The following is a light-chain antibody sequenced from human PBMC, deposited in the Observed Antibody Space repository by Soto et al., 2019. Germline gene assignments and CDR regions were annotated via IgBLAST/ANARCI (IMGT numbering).Light chain of an antibody. V-gene: IGLV2-14*01. CDR2: DVS. CDR1: SSDVGRYDY. J-gene: IGLJ1*01. Sequence: QSALAQPASVSGSPGQSITISCTGTSSDVGRYDYVSWFQQHPGKTPKLLIYDVSNWPSGASDRFSGSKSGNTASLTISGLQPEDEADYYCSSFTTSSTFVCGTGTKVTVL. CDR3: SSFTTSSTFV.